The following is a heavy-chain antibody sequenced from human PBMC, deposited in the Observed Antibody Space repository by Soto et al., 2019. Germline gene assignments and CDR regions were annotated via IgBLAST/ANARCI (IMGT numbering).Heavy chain of an antibody. D-gene: IGHD6-13*01. CDR2: IIPMFGTT. J-gene: IGHJ5*02. Sequence: GASVKVSVKTSGGTFSRHAINWVRQAPGQGLEWMGGIIPMFGTTNYAQKFKGRVTISADESTSTAYMELSSLRSEDAAVYYCARAAIHGSSWYFWFDPWGQGTLVTVSS. CDR1: GGTFSRHA. CDR3: ARAAIHGSSWYFWFDP. V-gene: IGHV1-69*13.